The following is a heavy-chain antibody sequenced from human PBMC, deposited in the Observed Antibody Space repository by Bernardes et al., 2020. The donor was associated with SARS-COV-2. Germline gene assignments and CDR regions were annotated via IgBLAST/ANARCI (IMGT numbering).Heavy chain of an antibody. J-gene: IGHJ4*02. CDR1: GYTFTGYY. D-gene: IGHD3-3*01. CDR2: INPNSGGT. CDR3: ARDRSTAISDPFDY. V-gene: IGHV1-2*02. Sequence: ASVQVSCKASGYTFTGYYMHWVRQAPGQGLEWMGWINPNSGGTNYAQKFQGRVTMTRDTSISTAYMELSRLRSDDTAVYYCARDRSTAISDPFDYWGQRTLVTVSS.